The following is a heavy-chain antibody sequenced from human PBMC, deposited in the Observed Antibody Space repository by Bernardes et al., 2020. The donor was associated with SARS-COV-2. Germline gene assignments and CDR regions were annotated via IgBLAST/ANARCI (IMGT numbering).Heavy chain of an antibody. Sequence: GGTLRLSCSASGFTFSNYAMHWVRQGPEKGPEFVSAITSNCDSTFYAESVKGRFTISRDNSKNTLYLQMSSLRSEDTAIYYCVKRNSGSSPPLDSWGQGTLVTVSS. D-gene: IGHD3-10*01. V-gene: IGHV3-64D*06. CDR2: ITSNCDST. J-gene: IGHJ4*02. CDR3: VKRNSGSSPPLDS. CDR1: GFTFSNYA.